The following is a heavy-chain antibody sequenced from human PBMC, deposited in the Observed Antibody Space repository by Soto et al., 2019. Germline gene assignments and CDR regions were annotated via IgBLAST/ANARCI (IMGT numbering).Heavy chain of an antibody. D-gene: IGHD1-7*01. Sequence: PGGSLRLSCAASGFIFDDYGMSWVRQAPGKGLEWVSAINWNGGSTGYGDSVKGRFTISRDNAKNSLYLQMNSLRAEDTALYHCARGKLSSARENAFDIWSQGTMVTVSS. J-gene: IGHJ3*02. CDR3: ARGKLSSARENAFDI. CDR1: GFIFDDYG. CDR2: INWNGGST. V-gene: IGHV3-20*01.